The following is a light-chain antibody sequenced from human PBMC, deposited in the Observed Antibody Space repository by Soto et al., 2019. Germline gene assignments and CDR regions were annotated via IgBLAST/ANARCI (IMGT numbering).Light chain of an antibody. J-gene: IGLJ1*01. V-gene: IGLV2-11*01. CDR3: CSFAGSYTSYV. Sequence: QSALTQPRSVSGSPGQSVTISCTGTSSGVGVSNYVSWYRQHPGKAPKLMIFDVNKRPSGVPDRFSGSKSGNTASLTISGLQAEDEADYYCCSFAGSYTSYVFGTGTNVTVL. CDR1: SSGVGVSNY. CDR2: DVN.